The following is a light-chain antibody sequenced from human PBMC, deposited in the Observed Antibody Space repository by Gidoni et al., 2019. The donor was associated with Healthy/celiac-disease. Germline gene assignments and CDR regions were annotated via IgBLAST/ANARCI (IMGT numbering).Light chain of an antibody. CDR3: QQYNNWPPYT. CDR1: QSVSSN. J-gene: IGKJ2*01. CDR2: GAS. V-gene: IGKV3-15*01. Sequence: EIVMTQSPATLSVSQGERATLSCRASQSVSSNLAWYQQKPGRAPSLLIYGASTRATGITARFSGSGSGTEFTLTISSLQSEDFAVYYCQQYNNWPPYTFGQGTKLEIK.